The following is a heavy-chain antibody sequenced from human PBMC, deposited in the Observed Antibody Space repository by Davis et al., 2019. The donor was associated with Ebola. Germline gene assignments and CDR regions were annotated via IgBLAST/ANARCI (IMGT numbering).Heavy chain of an antibody. J-gene: IGHJ5*02. CDR2: ISYDGSNK. CDR3: AKGTYSDFWSGYS. CDR1: GFTFSSYG. Sequence: GGSLRLSCAASGFTFSSYGMHWVRQAPGKGLEWVAVISYDGSNKYYADSVKGRFTISRDNSKNTLYLQMNSLRAEDTAVYYCAKGTYSDFWSGYSWGQGTLVTVSS. V-gene: IGHV3-30*18. D-gene: IGHD3-3*01.